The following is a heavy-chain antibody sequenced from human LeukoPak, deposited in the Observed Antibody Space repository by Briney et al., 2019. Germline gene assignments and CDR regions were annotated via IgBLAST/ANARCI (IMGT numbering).Heavy chain of an antibody. CDR1: GFAFSSYS. CDR3: ARDGLRSGSYDY. CDR2: ISSSGTTI. Sequence: GGSLRLSCAASGFAFSSYSMNWVRQAPGSRLEWVSYISSSGTTIYYADSVKGRFTISRDNAKISLSLQMNSLRDEDTAVYYCARDGLRSGSYDYWGQGTLVTVSA. D-gene: IGHD1-26*01. V-gene: IGHV3-48*02. J-gene: IGHJ4*02.